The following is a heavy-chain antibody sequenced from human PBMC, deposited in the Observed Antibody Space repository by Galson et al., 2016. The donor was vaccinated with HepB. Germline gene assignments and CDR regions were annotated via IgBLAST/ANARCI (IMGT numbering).Heavy chain of an antibody. J-gene: IGHJ4*02. Sequence: SVKVSCKASGYTFTNNGISWVRQAPGQGPEWMAWISAYSGNTSYAQKLLDRVTLTKDTSASTVYMELRSLRSDDTAIYYCARDRDAALDYWGQGALVTVSS. CDR2: ISAYSGNT. CDR3: ARDRDAALDY. V-gene: IGHV1-18*01. CDR1: GYTFTNNG. D-gene: IGHD6-13*01.